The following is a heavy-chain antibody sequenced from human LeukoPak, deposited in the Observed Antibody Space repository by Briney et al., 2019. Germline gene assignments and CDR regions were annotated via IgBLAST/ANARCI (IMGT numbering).Heavy chain of an antibody. CDR2: IYYSGST. CDR1: GGSISSYY. V-gene: IGHV4-59*01. D-gene: IGHD3-22*01. CDR3: ARTSIYYDSSGYRS. J-gene: IGHJ5*02. Sequence: SETLSLTCTVSGGSISSYYWSWIRQPPGKGLEWIGYIYYSGSTNYNPSLKSRVTISVDPSKNQFSLKLTSVTAADTAVYYCARTSIYYDSSGYRSWGQGTLVTVSS.